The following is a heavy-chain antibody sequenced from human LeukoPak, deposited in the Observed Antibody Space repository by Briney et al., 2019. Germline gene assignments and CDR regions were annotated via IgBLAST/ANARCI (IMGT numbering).Heavy chain of an antibody. J-gene: IGHJ3*02. CDR1: GGSISSSSYY. CDR2: IYYSGDT. Sequence: SETLSLTCTVSGGSISSSSYYWGWIRQPPGKGLEWIGSIYYSGDTYYNPSLKSRVTISVDTSKNQFSLKLSSVTAADTAVYYCARDPAGAVAGDIWGQGTMVTVSS. V-gene: IGHV4-39*07. D-gene: IGHD6-19*01. CDR3: ARDPAGAVAGDI.